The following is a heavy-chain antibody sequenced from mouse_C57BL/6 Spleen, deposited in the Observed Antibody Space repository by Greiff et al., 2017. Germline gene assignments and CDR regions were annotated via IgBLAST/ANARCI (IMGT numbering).Heavy chain of an antibody. CDR3: ARFYYGSRGYFDV. V-gene: IGHV7-3*01. CDR1: GFTFTDYY. J-gene: IGHJ1*03. Sequence: EVQGVESGGGLVQPGGSLSLSCAASGFTFTDYYMSWVRQPPGKALAWLGFIRNKANGYTTEYSASVKGRFTISRDNSQSILYLQMNALRAEDSATYYCARFYYGSRGYFDVWGTGTTVTVSS. D-gene: IGHD1-1*01. CDR2: IRNKANGYTT.